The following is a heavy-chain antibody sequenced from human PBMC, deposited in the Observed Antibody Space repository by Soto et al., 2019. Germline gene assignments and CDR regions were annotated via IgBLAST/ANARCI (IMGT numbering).Heavy chain of an antibody. CDR1: GFTFRTYT. V-gene: IGHV3-21*01. CDR2: IRGFSPYT. CDR3: ARDRGYDAHDYYYNAMDV. Sequence: VGSLRLSCISSGFTFRTYTMNWVRQAPGKGLEWVSGIRGFSPYTFYAESVKGRSTISRDNAKNSLYLQMNSLRAEDTAVYYCARDRGYDAHDYYYNAMDVWGQGTTVTVSS. D-gene: IGHD3-10*01. J-gene: IGHJ6*02.